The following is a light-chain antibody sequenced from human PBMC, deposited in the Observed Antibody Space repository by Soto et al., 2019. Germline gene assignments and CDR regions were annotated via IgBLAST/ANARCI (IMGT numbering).Light chain of an antibody. CDR2: DAS. CDR1: QSVSSY. J-gene: IGKJ5*01. Sequence: IVMTQSPATLSVSPGERATISCRASQSVSSYLAWYQQKPGQAPRLLIYDASNRATGIPARFSGSGSGTDFTLTISSLEPEDFAVYYCQQRSDWPPITFGQGTRLEIK. CDR3: QQRSDWPPIT. V-gene: IGKV3-11*01.